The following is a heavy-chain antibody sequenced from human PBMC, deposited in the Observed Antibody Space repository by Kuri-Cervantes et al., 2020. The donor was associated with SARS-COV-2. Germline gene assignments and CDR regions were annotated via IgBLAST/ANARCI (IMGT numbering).Heavy chain of an antibody. CDR2: INHSGST. V-gene: IGHV4-59*08. J-gene: IGHJ3*02. CDR3: ARVTKLTGGYSGYDARGLDAFDI. Sequence: GSLRLSCTVSGGSITSHNWSWIRQPPGKGLEWIGKINHSGSTHYNPSLKSRVTVSVDTSMNQFSLKLSSVTAADTAVYYCARVTKLTGGYSGYDARGLDAFDIWGQGTMVTVSS. D-gene: IGHD5-12*01. CDR1: GGSITSHN.